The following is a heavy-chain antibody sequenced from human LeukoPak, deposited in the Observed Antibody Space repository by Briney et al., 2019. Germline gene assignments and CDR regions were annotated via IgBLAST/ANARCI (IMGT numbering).Heavy chain of an antibody. V-gene: IGHV3-15*01. D-gene: IGHD3-22*01. J-gene: IGHJ4*02. CDR3: TTTKGDYYDRFDY. CDR1: GFTFSNAW. Sequence: GGSLGLSCAASGFTFSNAWMSWVRQAPGKGLEWVGRIKSKTDGGTTDYAAPVKGRFTISRDDSKNTLYLQMNSLRTEDTAVYYCTTTKGDYYDRFDYWGQGTLVTVSS. CDR2: IKSKTDGGTT.